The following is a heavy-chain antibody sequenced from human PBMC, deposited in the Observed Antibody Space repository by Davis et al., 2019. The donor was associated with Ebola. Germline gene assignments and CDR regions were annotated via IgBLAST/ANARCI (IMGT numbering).Heavy chain of an antibody. CDR2: INAGNGNT. V-gene: IGHV1-3*01. CDR3: AREGGRAYDFWYYYYYYMDV. CDR1: GYTFTSYA. Sequence: ASVKVSCKTSGYTFTSYAMHWVRQAPGQRLEWMGWINAGNGNTKYSQKFQGRVTITRDTSASTAYMELSSLRSEDTAVYYCAREGGRAYDFWYYYYYYMDVWGKGTTVTVSS. D-gene: IGHD3-3*01. J-gene: IGHJ6*03.